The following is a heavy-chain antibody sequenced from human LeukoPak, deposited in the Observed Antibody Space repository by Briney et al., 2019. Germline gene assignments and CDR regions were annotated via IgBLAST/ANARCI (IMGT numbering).Heavy chain of an antibody. CDR3: ARVAKTGYSGSSDYFDY. CDR1: GYSFTKYW. J-gene: IGHJ4*02. V-gene: IGHV5-51*01. Sequence: HGESLKISCKGSGYSFTKYWIGWVRQMPGKGLEWMGIIYPGDSDTRYGPSFQGQVTISADKSISTAYLQWSSLKASDTAMYYCARVAKTGYSGSSDYFDYWGQGTLVTVPS. D-gene: IGHD6-6*01. CDR2: IYPGDSDT.